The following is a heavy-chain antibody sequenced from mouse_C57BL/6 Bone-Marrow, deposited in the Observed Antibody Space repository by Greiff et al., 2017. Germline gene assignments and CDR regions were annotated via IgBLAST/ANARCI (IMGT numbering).Heavy chain of an antibody. CDR2: IYPGSGST. D-gene: IGHD2-5*01. CDR3: ERPYYSNYCYFDV. Sequence: VQLQQPGAELVKPGASVKMSCKASGYTFTSYWITWVKQRPGQGLEWIGDIYPGSGSTNYNEKFKSKATLTVDTSSSTGYMQLSSLTAEDSAVYYYERPYYSNYCYFDVWGTGTTVTVSA. V-gene: IGHV1-55*01. CDR1: GYTFTSYW. J-gene: IGHJ1*03.